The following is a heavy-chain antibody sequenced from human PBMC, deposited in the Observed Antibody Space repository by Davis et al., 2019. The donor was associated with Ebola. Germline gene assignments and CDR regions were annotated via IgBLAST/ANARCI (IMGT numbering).Heavy chain of an antibody. D-gene: IGHD3-10*01. CDR2: MNPNSGNT. CDR3: ARDVRLWFGAFDP. Sequence: ASVKVSCKASGYTFTSYDINWVRQAPGQGLEWMGWMNPNSGNTGYAQKFQGRVTMTRNTSITTAYVELSSLRSEDTAVYYCARDVRLWFGAFDPWGQGTLVTVSS. CDR1: GYTFTSYD. J-gene: IGHJ5*02. V-gene: IGHV1-8*01.